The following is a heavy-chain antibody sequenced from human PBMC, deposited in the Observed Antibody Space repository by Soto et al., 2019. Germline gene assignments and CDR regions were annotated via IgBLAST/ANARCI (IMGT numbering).Heavy chain of an antibody. CDR2: IYYSGST. J-gene: IGHJ6*02. D-gene: IGHD2-8*01. V-gene: IGHV4-59*01. Sequence: QVQLQESGPGLVKPSETLSLTCTVSGGSISSYYWSWIRPPPGKGLEWIGYIYYSGSTNYNPSLKSRVTISVDTSKNQFSLKLSSVTAADTAVYYCARDIMGTNYYYSGMDVWGQGTTVTVSS. CDR1: GGSISSYY. CDR3: ARDIMGTNYYYSGMDV.